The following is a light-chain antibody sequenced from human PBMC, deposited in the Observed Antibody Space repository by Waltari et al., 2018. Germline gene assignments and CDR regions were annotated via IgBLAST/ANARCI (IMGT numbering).Light chain of an antibody. CDR1: SGHSSNV. CDR2: VHSDGSQ. CDR3: QTGGHGTWV. Sequence: QLVLTQSPSASASLGASVKLTCTLSSGHSSNVIAWHQQQPEKGPRYLMKVHSDGSQSKGDEITDRFSGSSSGAERYLTIASLQSEDEADYYCQTGGHGTWVFGGGTKLTVL. V-gene: IGLV4-69*01. J-gene: IGLJ3*02.